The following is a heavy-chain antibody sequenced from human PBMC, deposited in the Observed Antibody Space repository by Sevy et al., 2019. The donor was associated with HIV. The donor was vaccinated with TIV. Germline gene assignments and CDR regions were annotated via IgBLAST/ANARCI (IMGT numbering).Heavy chain of an antibody. D-gene: IGHD4-4*01. V-gene: IGHV3-23*01. CDR1: GFTFSNYA. CDR2: ISNNGDRP. J-gene: IGHJ6*02. CDR3: AKVLSVTFSYWYGLDV. Sequence: GGSLRLSCAASGFTFSNYAMNWVRQAPGKGLESISSISNNGDRPYYINSVRGRFTISRDNSKNMLYLQMHGLRAEDAATYYCAKVLSVTFSYWYGLDVWGQGTTVTVSS.